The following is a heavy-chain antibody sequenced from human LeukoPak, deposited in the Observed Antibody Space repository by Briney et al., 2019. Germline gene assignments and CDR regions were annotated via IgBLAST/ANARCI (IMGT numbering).Heavy chain of an antibody. J-gene: IGHJ4*02. CDR3: TSARYSSGWYISYFDY. D-gene: IGHD6-19*01. V-gene: IGHV3-49*03. CDR2: IRSKAYGGTT. Sequence: GGSLRLSCTASGFTFGDYAMSWFRQAPGKGLEWVGFIRSKAYGGTTEYAASVKGRFTISRDDSKSIAYLQMNSLKTEDTAAYYCTSARYSSGWYISYFDYWGQGTLVTVSS. CDR1: GFTFGDYA.